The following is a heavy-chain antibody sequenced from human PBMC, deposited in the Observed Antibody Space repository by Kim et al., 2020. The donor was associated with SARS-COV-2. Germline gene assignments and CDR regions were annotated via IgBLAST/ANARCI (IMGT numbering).Heavy chain of an antibody. Sequence: SETLSLTCTVSGGSFRSSGYYWGWLRQPPGKGLEWIGSISYIGSTYYNPSLKSRVALSMDTSKQQISLRVNSVTAADTAVYYCAIPYSASYYGLVDSWGQGTLVTVSS. V-gene: IGHV4-39*01. CDR3: AIPYSASYYGLVDS. D-gene: IGHD1-26*01. CDR2: ISYIGST. J-gene: IGHJ5*01. CDR1: GGSFRSSGYY.